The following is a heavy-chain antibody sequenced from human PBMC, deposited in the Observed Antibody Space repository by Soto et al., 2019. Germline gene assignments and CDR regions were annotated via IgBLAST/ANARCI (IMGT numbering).Heavy chain of an antibody. D-gene: IGHD3-10*01. V-gene: IGHV3-74*01. CDR3: TRGPRPTSIGTGAF. CDR1: GFIFSMYW. Sequence: EVKLVESGGGLFQPGGSLRLSCETSGFIFSMYWMHWVRQVPGKGPQWVTRITDDGSTTYYVASVEGRFTISRDNAKNALYLQMTSLRADDTAVYYCTRGPRPTSIGTGAFWGQGTLVTVSS. CDR2: ITDDGSTT. J-gene: IGHJ4*02.